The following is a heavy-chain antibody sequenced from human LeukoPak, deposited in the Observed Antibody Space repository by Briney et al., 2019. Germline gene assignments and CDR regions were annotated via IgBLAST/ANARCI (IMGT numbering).Heavy chain of an antibody. CDR1: GFTFSDYW. Sequence: PGGSLRLSCAASGFTFSDYWMSWVRQAPGKGLEWVANINQDGSEKKYVDSVKGRFTISRDNAKNSLYVQMDSLRVEDTAVYCCAREQAMARGVIDAFDMWGQGTMVTVSS. D-gene: IGHD3-10*01. CDR3: AREQAMARGVIDAFDM. V-gene: IGHV3-7*01. CDR2: INQDGSEK. J-gene: IGHJ3*02.